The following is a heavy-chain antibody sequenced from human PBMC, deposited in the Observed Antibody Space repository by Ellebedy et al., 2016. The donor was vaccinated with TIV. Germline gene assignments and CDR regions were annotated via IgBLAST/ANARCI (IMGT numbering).Heavy chain of an antibody. CDR3: ARGPDYYGSIAFDI. Sequence: MPSETLSLTCAVYGGSFSGYYWSWIRQPPGKGLEWIGEINHSGSTNYNPSLKSRVTISVDTSKNQFSLKLSSVTAADTAVYYCARGPDYYGSIAFDIWGQGTMVTVSS. CDR1: GGSFSGYY. V-gene: IGHV4-34*01. CDR2: INHSGST. D-gene: IGHD3-10*01. J-gene: IGHJ3*02.